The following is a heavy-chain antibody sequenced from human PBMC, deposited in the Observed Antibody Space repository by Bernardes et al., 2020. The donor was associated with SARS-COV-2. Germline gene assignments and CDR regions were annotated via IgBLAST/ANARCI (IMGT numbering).Heavy chain of an antibody. D-gene: IGHD1-26*01. CDR3: ARVGATLYDWYFDL. CDR1: GFTFSSYW. V-gene: IGHV3-74*01. CDR2: VNLDGSTT. Sequence: GSLRLSCAASGFTFSSYWMHWVRQAPGKGLVWVSRVNLDGSTTTYADSVKGRFTISRDNAKNTLYLQMNSLRAEDTAVYYCARVGATLYDWYFDLWGRGTLVTVSS. J-gene: IGHJ2*01.